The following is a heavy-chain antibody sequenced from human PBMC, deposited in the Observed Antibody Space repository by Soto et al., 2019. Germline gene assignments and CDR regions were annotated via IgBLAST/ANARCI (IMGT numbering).Heavy chain of an antibody. J-gene: IGHJ4*02. CDR2: ISSSGTTI. CDR1: GFTFSDYY. CDR3: ATGWYYFDF. Sequence: GGSLRLSCAASGFTFSDYYMSWIRQAPGKGLEWVSYISSSGTTISYADSVKGRFTISRDNSKNSLYLQMNSLRAEDTAVYFCATGWYYFDFWGQGTLVTVSS. V-gene: IGHV3-11*01. D-gene: IGHD6-19*01.